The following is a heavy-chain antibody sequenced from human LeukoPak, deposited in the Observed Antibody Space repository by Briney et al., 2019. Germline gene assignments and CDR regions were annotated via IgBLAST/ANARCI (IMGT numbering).Heavy chain of an antibody. Sequence: GGSLRLSCAASGLTFSSYGMHWVRQAPGKGLEWVAVIWYDGSNKYYADSVKGRFTISRDNSKNTLYLQMNSLRAEDTAVYYCARCHYRAVATIPGPGYWGQGTLVTVSS. CDR2: IWYDGSNK. CDR1: GLTFSSYG. J-gene: IGHJ4*02. V-gene: IGHV3-33*01. D-gene: IGHD6-19*01. CDR3: ARCHYRAVATIPGPGY.